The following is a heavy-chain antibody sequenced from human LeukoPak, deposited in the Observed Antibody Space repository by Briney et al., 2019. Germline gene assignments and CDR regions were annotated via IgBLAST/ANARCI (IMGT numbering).Heavy chain of an antibody. V-gene: IGHV3-33*01. CDR3: ARQDRGYAIDY. D-gene: IGHD1-1*01. CDR2: IWYDGSNK. CDR1: GFTFSSYG. Sequence: GGSLRLSCAASGFTFSSYGMHWVRQAPGKGLEWVAVIWYDGSNKYYADSVKGRFTISRDNSKNTLYLQMNSLRAEDTAVNYCARQDRGYAIDYWGQGTLVTVSS. J-gene: IGHJ4*02.